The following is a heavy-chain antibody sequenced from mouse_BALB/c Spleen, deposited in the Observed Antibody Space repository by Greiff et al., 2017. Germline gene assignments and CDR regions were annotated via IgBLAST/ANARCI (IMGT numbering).Heavy chain of an antibody. J-gene: IGHJ4*01. CDR1: GFTFSDYY. CDR2: ISDGGSYT. V-gene: IGHV5-4*02. D-gene: IGHD2-4*01. Sequence: EVQGVESGGGLVKPGGSLKLSCAASGFTFSDYYMYWVRQTPEKRLEWVATISDGGSYTYYPDSVKGRFTISRDNAKNNLYLQMSSLKSEDTAMYYCARLGLWAMDYWGQGTSVTVSS. CDR3: ARLGLWAMDY.